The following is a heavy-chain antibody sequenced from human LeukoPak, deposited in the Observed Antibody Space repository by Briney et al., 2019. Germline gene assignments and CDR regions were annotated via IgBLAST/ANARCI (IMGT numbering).Heavy chain of an antibody. Sequence: ASVKVSCKASGYTFTGYYMHWVRQAPGQGLEWMGRINPNSGGTNYAQKFQGRVTMIRDTSISTAYMELSRLRYDDTAVYYCASARSGVVPAATNLYNWFDPWGQGTLVTVSS. CDR2: INPNSGGT. V-gene: IGHV1-2*06. D-gene: IGHD2-2*01. CDR1: GYTFTGYY. CDR3: ASARSGVVPAATNLYNWFDP. J-gene: IGHJ5*02.